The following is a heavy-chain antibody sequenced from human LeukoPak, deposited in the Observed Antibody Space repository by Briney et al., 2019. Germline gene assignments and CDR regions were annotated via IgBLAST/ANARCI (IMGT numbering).Heavy chain of an antibody. J-gene: IGHJ4*02. CDR1: GFTFSSYA. V-gene: IGHV3-23*01. D-gene: IGHD4-17*01. CDR2: ISGSGGST. CDR3: AKDPGERTVTTIFDY. Sequence: GGSLRLSCAASGFTFSSYAMSWVRQAPGKGLEWVSAISGSGGSTYYADSVKGRFTISRDNSKNTLYLQMNSLRADDTAVYYCAKDPGERTVTTIFDYWGQGTLVTVSS.